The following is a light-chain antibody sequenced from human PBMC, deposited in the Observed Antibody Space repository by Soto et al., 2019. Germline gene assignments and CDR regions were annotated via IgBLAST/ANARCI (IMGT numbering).Light chain of an antibody. V-gene: IGKV1-39*01. CDR2: GAS. CDR1: QSISRY. Sequence: DIQMTQSPSSLSASVGDRVTITCRASQSISRYLNWYQHKPGEAPRLLMYGASSLQSGVPSRFSGSGSGKDFSLTISSLQPEDFAIYYCQQSYITLRTFGQGTKVEIK. J-gene: IGKJ1*01. CDR3: QQSYITLRT.